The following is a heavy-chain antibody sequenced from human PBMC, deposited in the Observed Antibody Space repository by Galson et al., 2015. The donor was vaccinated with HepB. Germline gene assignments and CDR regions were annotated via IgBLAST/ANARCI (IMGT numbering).Heavy chain of an antibody. V-gene: IGHV1-69*02. D-gene: IGHD3-10*01. CDR3: ARPIWFGDNAFDI. J-gene: IGHJ3*02. CDR2: IIPILGIA. CDR1: GGTFSSYT. Sequence: SVKVSCKASGGTFSSYTISWVRQAPGQGLEWMGRIIPILGIANYAQKFQGRVTITADKSTSTAYMELSSLRSEDTAVYYCARPIWFGDNAFDIWGQGTMVTVSS.